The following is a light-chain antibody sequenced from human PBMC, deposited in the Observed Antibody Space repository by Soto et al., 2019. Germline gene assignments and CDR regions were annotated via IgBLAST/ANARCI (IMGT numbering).Light chain of an antibody. CDR3: QQSYSTLTWT. V-gene: IGKV1-39*01. Sequence: DIQMTQSPSSLSASVGVRVTITCRASQSIRSYLNWYQQKPGKAPKLLIYSASSLQSGVPSRFNGSGSGTDFTLTISSLQPEEFATYYCQQSYSTLTWTFGQGTKVEIK. CDR1: QSIRSY. J-gene: IGKJ1*01. CDR2: SAS.